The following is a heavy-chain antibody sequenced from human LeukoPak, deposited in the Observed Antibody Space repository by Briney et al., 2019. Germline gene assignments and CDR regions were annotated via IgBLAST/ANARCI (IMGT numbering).Heavy chain of an antibody. V-gene: IGHV1-69*05. J-gene: IGHJ4*02. CDR1: GYTFTSYG. CDR3: AASDGYIHRHPNYYLDY. CDR2: IMPQFGTP. D-gene: IGHD5-24*01. Sequence: ASVKVSCKASGYTFTSYGINWVRQAPGRGPEWVGGIMPQFGTPSYAQKFQDRVTLITDASTITPYMELGSLRSDDTAMYYCAASDGYIHRHPNYYLDYWGQGTLVTVSS.